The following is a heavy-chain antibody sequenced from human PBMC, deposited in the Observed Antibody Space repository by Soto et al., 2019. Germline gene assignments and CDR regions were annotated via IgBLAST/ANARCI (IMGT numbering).Heavy chain of an antibody. CDR3: ARDGRDGYNFGAFDI. Sequence: ETLSLTCTVSGGSISSYYWSCIRQPPGKGLEWIGYIYYSGSTNYNPSLKSRVTISVDTSKNQFSLKLSSVTAADTAVYYCARDGRDGYNFGAFDIWGQGTMVTVSS. V-gene: IGHV4-59*01. D-gene: IGHD5-12*01. CDR1: GGSISSYY. J-gene: IGHJ3*02. CDR2: IYYSGST.